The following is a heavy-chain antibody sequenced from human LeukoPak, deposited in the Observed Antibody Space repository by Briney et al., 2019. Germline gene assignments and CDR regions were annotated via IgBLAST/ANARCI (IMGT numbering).Heavy chain of an antibody. CDR2: ISGSGVES. CDR3: ANSGNYYDTSGHEY. J-gene: IGHJ4*02. CDR1: GFTYTSYA. Sequence: GGSLRLSCAASGFTYTSYAMSWVRQAPGKGLEWVSGISGSGVESFYADSVKGRFTISRDNSRNALYLQMNSLRAEDTAVYYCANSGNYYDTSGHEYWGQGTLVTVSS. D-gene: IGHD3-22*01. V-gene: IGHV3-23*01.